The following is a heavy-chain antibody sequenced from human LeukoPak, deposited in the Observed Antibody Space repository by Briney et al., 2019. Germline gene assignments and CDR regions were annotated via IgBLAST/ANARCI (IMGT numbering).Heavy chain of an antibody. Sequence: ASETLSLTCTVSGSSISSGYYWDWIRQPPGKGLEWIGSIYYSGSTYYNPSLKSRVTISVDTSKNQFSLKLSSVTAADTAVYYCARQVYNWFDPWGQGTLVTVSS. J-gene: IGHJ5*02. V-gene: IGHV4-38-2*02. CDR3: ARQVYNWFDP. CDR1: GSSISSGYY. CDR2: IYYSGST. D-gene: IGHD5/OR15-5a*01.